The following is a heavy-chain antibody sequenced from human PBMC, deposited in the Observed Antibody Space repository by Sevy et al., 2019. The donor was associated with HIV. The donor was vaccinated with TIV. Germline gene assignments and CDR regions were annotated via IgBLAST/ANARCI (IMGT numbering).Heavy chain of an antibody. CDR1: GYSFTSYW. D-gene: IGHD4-17*01. Sequence: GESLKISCKGSGYSFTSYWIGWVRQMPGKGLEWMGIIYPGDSDTRYSPSFQGQVTISADKSVSTAYLQWSSLKASDTAMYYCARQKRAPYGDDPFDYWGQGTLVTVSS. CDR2: IYPGDSDT. CDR3: ARQKRAPYGDDPFDY. V-gene: IGHV5-51*01. J-gene: IGHJ4*02.